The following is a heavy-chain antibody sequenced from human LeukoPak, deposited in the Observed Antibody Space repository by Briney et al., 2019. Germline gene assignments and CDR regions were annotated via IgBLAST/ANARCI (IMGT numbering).Heavy chain of an antibody. CDR3: AVYCSSTGCYGNWFDP. CDR1: GFTFSSYG. J-gene: IGHJ5*02. CDR2: IWYDGSNK. V-gene: IGHV3-33*01. D-gene: IGHD2-2*01. Sequence: GGSLRLSCAASGFTFSSYGMHWVRQAPGKGLEWVAVIWYDGSNKYYADSVKGRFTISRDNSKNTLYLQMNSLRAADSAVYYCAVYCSSTGCYGNWFDPWGQGTLVTVSS.